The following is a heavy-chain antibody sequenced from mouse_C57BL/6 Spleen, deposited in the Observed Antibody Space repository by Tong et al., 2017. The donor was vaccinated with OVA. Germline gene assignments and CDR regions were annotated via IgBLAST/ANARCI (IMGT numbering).Heavy chain of an antibody. CDR3: ARSKLYSMDY. J-gene: IGHJ4*01. CDR2: IYPGDGDT. CDR1: GYAFSSSW. V-gene: IGHV1-82*01. D-gene: IGHD1-3*01. Sequence: VQLQESGAELVKPGASVKISCKASGYAFSSSWMNWVKQRPGKGLEWIGRIYPGDGDTNYNGKFKGKATLTADKSSSTAYMQLSSLTSEDSAVYFCARSKLYSMDYWGKGTSVTVSS.